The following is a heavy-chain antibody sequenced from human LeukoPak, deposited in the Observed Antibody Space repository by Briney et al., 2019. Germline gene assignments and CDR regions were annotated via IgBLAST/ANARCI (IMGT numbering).Heavy chain of an antibody. J-gene: IGHJ6*02. CDR2: IYYSGST. D-gene: IGHD5-24*01. Sequence: SETLSLTCTVSGGSISGYYWSWIRQPPGKGLEWIGYIYYSGSTYYNPSLKSRVTISVDTSKNQFSLKLSSVTAADTAVYYCARKPPRGQLYYYYGMDVWGQGTTVTVSS. CDR1: GGSISGYY. CDR3: ARKPPRGQLYYYYGMDV. V-gene: IGHV4-30-4*01.